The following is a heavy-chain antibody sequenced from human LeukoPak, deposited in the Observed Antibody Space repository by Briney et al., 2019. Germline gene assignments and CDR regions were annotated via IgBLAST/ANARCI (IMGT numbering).Heavy chain of an antibody. Sequence: SETLSLTCTVSGGSISSYYWSWIRQPLGKGLEWIGYIYYSGSTNYNPSLKSRVTISVDTSKNQFSLKLSSVTAADTAVYYCARGSRRAEPHYWGQGTLVTVSS. CDR2: IYYSGST. D-gene: IGHD1-14*01. V-gene: IGHV4-59*01. CDR1: GGSISSYY. J-gene: IGHJ4*02. CDR3: ARGSRRAEPHY.